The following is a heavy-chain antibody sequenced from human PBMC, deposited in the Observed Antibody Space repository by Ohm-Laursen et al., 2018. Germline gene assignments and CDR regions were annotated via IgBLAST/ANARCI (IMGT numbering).Heavy chain of an antibody. D-gene: IGHD2-21*02. J-gene: IGHJ4*02. Sequence: ASVKVSCKASGYTFTGYYMHWVRQAPGQGLEWMGWINPNSGGTNYAQNFQGRVTMTRDKSMSTAYMELSRLRSDDTAVYYCARILGVTKSFDYWGQGSLVTVSS. CDR2: INPNSGGT. CDR1: GYTFTGYY. CDR3: ARILGVTKSFDY. V-gene: IGHV1-2*02.